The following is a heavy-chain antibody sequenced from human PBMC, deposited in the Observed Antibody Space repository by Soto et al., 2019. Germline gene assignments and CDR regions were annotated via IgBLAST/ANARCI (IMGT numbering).Heavy chain of an antibody. CDR2: INPNSGGT. J-gene: IGHJ6*02. CDR1: GYTFTGYY. Sequence: GASVKVSCKASGYTFTGYYMHWVRQAPGQGLEWMGWINPNSGGTNYAQKFQGWVTMTRDTSISTAYMELSRLRSDDTAVYYCARFSGYENYYYCGMDVWGQGTTVTVSS. D-gene: IGHD5-12*01. V-gene: IGHV1-2*04. CDR3: ARFSGYENYYYCGMDV.